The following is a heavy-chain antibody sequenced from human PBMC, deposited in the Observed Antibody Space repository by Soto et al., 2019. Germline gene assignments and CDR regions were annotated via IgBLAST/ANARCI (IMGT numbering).Heavy chain of an antibody. CDR3: ARRGQYCGTSNCRYAP. D-gene: IGHD2-21*01. CDR2: IYPGDSVT. V-gene: IGHV5-51*01. CDR1: GYSFSDYW. Sequence: PGESLKISCKASGYSFSDYWIGWVRQMPGRGLEWMGIIYPGDSVTRYSASFQGQVTISADKCISTTFLQWSTLRASDTAMYYCARRGQYCGTSNCRYAPWGKGTLGTVFS. J-gene: IGHJ1*01.